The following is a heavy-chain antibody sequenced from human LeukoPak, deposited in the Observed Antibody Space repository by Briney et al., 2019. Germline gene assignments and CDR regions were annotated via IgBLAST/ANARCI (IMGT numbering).Heavy chain of an antibody. Sequence: ASVKVSCKASGGIFTSYTFSWVRQAPGQGLEWMGTTIPILDTVNYAQTFQGRVSITADKSTSTAYMELDSLTSKDTAVYYCARGIRGGYFDYWGQGTLVTVSS. V-gene: IGHV1-69*08. CDR3: ARGIRGGYFDY. CDR2: TIPILDTV. J-gene: IGHJ4*02. CDR1: GGIFTSYT. D-gene: IGHD3-16*01.